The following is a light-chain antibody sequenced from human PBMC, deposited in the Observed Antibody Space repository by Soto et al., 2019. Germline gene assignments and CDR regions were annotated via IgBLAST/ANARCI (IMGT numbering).Light chain of an antibody. CDR1: QSLDGY. Sequence: EIVMTQSPATLSLSPGERATLSCRASQSLDGYLAWYQQKPGQAPRLLIYGASTRATGVPARFSGSGSGTEFTLTISSLQSEDFAVYYCQQYQNWPPFTFGPGTKVDIK. V-gene: IGKV3-15*01. J-gene: IGKJ3*01. CDR3: QQYQNWPPFT. CDR2: GAS.